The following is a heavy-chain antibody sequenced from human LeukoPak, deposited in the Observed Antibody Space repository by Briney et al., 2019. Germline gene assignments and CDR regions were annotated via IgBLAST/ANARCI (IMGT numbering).Heavy chain of an antibody. Sequence: SETLSLTCTVSGGSISSYYWRWIRQPPGKGLEWIGYIYYSGSTNYNPSLKSRVTISVDTSKNQFSLKLSSVTAADTAVYYCARQLQWELNYWGQGTLVTVSS. CDR3: ARQLQWELNY. CDR1: GGSISSYY. V-gene: IGHV4-59*08. J-gene: IGHJ4*02. CDR2: IYYSGST. D-gene: IGHD1-26*01.